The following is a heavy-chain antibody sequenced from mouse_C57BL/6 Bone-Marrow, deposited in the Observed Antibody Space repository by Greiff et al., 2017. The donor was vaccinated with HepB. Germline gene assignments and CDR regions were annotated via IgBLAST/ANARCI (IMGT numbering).Heavy chain of an antibody. Sequence: QVQLQQPGAELVKLGASVKLSCKASGYTFTSYWMQWVKQRPGQGLEWIGEIDPSDSYTNYNQKFKGKATLTVDTSSSTAYMQLSSLTSEDSAVYYCARWAYYYGSSYGYYWGQGTTLTVSS. V-gene: IGHV1-50*01. CDR2: IDPSDSYT. J-gene: IGHJ2*01. CDR3: ARWAYYYGSSYGYY. CDR1: GYTFTSYW. D-gene: IGHD1-1*01.